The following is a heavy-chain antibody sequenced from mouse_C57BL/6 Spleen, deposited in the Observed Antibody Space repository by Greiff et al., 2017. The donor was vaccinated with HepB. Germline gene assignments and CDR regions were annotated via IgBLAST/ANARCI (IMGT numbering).Heavy chain of an antibody. CDR1: GYTFTSYW. J-gene: IGHJ4*01. V-gene: IGHV1-55*01. CDR2: IYPGSGST. Sequence: VQLQESGAELVKPGASVKMSCKASGYTFTSYWITWVKQRPGQGLEWIGDIYPGSGSTNYNEKFKSKATLTVDTSSSTAYMQLSSLTSEDSAVYYCARFSLYAMDYWGQGTSVTVSS. CDR3: ARFSLYAMDY. D-gene: IGHD6-2*01.